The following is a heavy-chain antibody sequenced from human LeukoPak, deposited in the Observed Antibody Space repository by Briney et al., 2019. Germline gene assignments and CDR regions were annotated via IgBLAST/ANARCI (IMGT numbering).Heavy chain of an antibody. J-gene: IGHJ4*02. Sequence: SETLSLTCTVSGGSINSYYWSWIRQPPGKGLEWIGYIYYSGSTNYNPSLKSRVTISVDTSKNQFSLRLSSVTAADTAVYYCARVAGYMTEDYFDYWGQGTLITVSS. CDR2: IYYSGST. D-gene: IGHD6-13*01. CDR3: ARVAGYMTEDYFDY. CDR1: GGSINSYY. V-gene: IGHV4-59*01.